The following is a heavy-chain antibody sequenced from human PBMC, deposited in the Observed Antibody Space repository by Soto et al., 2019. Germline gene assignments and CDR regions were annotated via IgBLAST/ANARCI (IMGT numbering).Heavy chain of an antibody. V-gene: IGHV5-51*01. CDR3: ASAYCSSTSCYSQGMDV. CDR1: GYSFTSYW. D-gene: IGHD2-2*01. CDR2: IYPGDSDT. J-gene: IGHJ6*02. Sequence: GESLKISCNGSGYSFTSYWIGWVRQMPGKGLEWMGIIYPGDSDTRYSPSFQGQVTISADKSISTAYLQWSSLKASDTAMYYCASAYCSSTSCYSQGMDVWGQGTTVTVSS.